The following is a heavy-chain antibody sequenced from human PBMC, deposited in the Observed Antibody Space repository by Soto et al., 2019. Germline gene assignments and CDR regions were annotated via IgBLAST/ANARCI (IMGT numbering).Heavy chain of an antibody. D-gene: IGHD6-13*01. CDR3: AREIATPGLYYFDY. Sequence: PGGSLRLSCAASGFTFSSYWMHWVRQAPGKGLVWVSRMNSDGSSITYADSVKGRFTISRDSAKNTMYLQVHSLRAEDTAVYYCAREIATPGLYYFDYWGQGTLVTVSS. V-gene: IGHV3-74*01. J-gene: IGHJ4*02. CDR1: GFTFSSYW. CDR2: MNSDGSSI.